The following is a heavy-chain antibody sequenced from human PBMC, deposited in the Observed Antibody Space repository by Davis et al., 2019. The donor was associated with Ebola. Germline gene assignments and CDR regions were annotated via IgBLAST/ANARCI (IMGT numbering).Heavy chain of an antibody. V-gene: IGHV4-59*01. CDR1: GASISTYY. CDR2: IYNTGST. Sequence: MPSETLSLTCTVSGASISTYYWSWIRQPPGKGLEWIGYIYNTGSTNYSPSLKSRVTISVDTSKNQFSLKLSSVTAADTAVYYCAREGDYGDDYFDYWGQGTLVTVSS. J-gene: IGHJ4*02. D-gene: IGHD4-17*01. CDR3: AREGDYGDDYFDY.